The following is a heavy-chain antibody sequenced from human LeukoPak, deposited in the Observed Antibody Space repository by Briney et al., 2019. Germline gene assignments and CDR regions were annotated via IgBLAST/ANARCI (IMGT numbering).Heavy chain of an antibody. Sequence: PGGSLRLSCAASGFTLSSYAMSWVRQAPGKGLEWVSAISGSGGSTYYADSVKGRFTISRDNSKNTLYLQMNSLRAEDTAVYYCANLSSGWYNFDYWGQGTLVTVSS. J-gene: IGHJ4*02. CDR1: GFTLSSYA. CDR3: ANLSSGWYNFDY. CDR2: ISGSGGST. D-gene: IGHD6-19*01. V-gene: IGHV3-23*01.